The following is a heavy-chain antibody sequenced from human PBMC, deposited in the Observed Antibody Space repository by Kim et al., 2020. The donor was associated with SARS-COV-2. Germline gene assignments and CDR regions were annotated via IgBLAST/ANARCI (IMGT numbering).Heavy chain of an antibody. CDR3: ARGDRYTDGADFDY. CDR1: GFTFSSAW. D-gene: IGHD5-18*01. Sequence: GGSLRLSCAASGFTFSSAWMTWFRQAPGKGLEWVANINRDGSKENYVDSVKGRFTISRDNAKSSVFLQMYNLRAEDTAVYYCARGDRYTDGADFDYWGQG. J-gene: IGHJ4*02. V-gene: IGHV3-7*01. CDR2: INRDGSKE.